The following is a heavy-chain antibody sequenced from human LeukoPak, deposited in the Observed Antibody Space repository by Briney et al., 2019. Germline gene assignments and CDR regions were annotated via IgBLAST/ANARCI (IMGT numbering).Heavy chain of an antibody. J-gene: IGHJ6*03. V-gene: IGHV1-69*05. CDR1: GSTFSSYA. D-gene: IGHD3-10*01. CDR2: IIPIFGTA. CDR3: ARGEWYYGSGSRTAVYYYYMDV. Sequence: GASVKVSCKASGSTFSSYAISWVRQAPGQGLEWMGGIIPIFGTANYAQKFQGRVTITTDESTSTAYMELSSLRSEDTAVYYCARGEWYYGSGSRTAVYYYYMDVWGKGTTVTVSS.